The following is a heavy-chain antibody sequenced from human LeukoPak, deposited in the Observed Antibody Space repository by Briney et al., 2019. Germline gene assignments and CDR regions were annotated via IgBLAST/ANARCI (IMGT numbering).Heavy chain of an antibody. CDR1: GGSISSYY. D-gene: IGHD3-3*01. J-gene: IGHJ4*02. V-gene: IGHV4-59*12. CDR2: IYYSGST. CDR3: ARSQDYDFWSGYFKVVTAIPGVYFDY. Sequence: SETLSLTCTVSGGSISSYYWSWIRQPPGKGLEWIGYIYYSGSTYYNPSLKSRVTISVDTSKNQFSLKLSSVTAADTAVYYCARSQDYDFWSGYFKVVTAIPGVYFDYWGQGTLVTVSS.